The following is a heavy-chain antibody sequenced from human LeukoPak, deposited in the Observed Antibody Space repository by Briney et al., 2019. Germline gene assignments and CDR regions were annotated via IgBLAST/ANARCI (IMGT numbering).Heavy chain of an antibody. D-gene: IGHD3-3*01. CDR1: GYTFTSYY. Sequence: RGASVKVSCKASGYTFTSYYMHWVRQAPGQGLEWMGWINGNSGDTKYAQKFQGRVTMTRDTSISTAYMELSRLRSDDTAIYYCARVQTTGLLEWLYWGQGALVTVSS. CDR3: ARVQTTGLLEWLY. J-gene: IGHJ4*02. CDR2: INGNSGDT. V-gene: IGHV1-2*02.